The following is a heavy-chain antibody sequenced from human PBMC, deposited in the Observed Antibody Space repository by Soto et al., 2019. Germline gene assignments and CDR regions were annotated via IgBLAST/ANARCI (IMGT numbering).Heavy chain of an antibody. CDR2: ISSRVGST. CDR1: GFTFSTYA. J-gene: IGHJ4*02. D-gene: IGHD2-15*01. CDR3: AKTQGEVVLAATFFDY. V-gene: IGHV3-23*01. Sequence: GGSLRLSCAASGFTFSTYAMSWVLQATGKGLEWVSGISSRVGSTYYADSVKGRFTISRDNSKNTLFLQMNGLRAEDTAVYYCAKTQGEVVLAATFFDYWGQGTLVTVSS.